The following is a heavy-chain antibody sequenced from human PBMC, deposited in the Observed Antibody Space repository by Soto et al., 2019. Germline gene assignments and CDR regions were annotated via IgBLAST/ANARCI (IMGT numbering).Heavy chain of an antibody. J-gene: IGHJ6*02. CDR3: ARVRLRPLGYGMDV. Sequence: QVQLQQWGAGLLKPSETLSLTCAVYDGSLSGYSWIWIRQTPGKGLEWIGEIYHSGDTNYNPSLKSRVTISVDTSKKHFSLKLSSVTAADTAVYYWARVRLRPLGYGMDVWGQGTTVSVSS. CDR2: IYHSGDT. V-gene: IGHV4-34*01. D-gene: IGHD3-3*01. CDR1: DGSLSGYS.